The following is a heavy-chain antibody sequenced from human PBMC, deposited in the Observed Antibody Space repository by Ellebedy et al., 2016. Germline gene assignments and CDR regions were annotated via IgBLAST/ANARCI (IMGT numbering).Heavy chain of an antibody. CDR1: GGPISSSSYY. CDR2: IYYSGST. V-gene: IGHV4-39*07. CDR3: ARVYYGSGSPIDY. J-gene: IGHJ4*02. D-gene: IGHD3-10*01. Sequence: SETLSLTCTVSGGPISSSSYYWGWIRQPPGKGLEWIGSIYYSGSTYYNPSLKSRVTISVDTSKNQFSLKLSSVTAADTAVYYCARVYYGSGSPIDYWGQGTLVTVSS.